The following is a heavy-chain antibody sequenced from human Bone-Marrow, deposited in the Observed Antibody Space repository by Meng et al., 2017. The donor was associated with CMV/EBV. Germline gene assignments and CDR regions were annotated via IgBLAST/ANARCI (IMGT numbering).Heavy chain of an antibody. J-gene: IGHJ6*02. V-gene: IGHV1-8*01. CDR3: ARGDPKFYYYYGMDV. CDR1: GYTFTSYD. Sequence: ASVKVSCKASGYTFTSYDINWVRQATGQGLEWMGWMNPNSGNTGYAQKFQGRVTMTRNTSISTAYMELSSLRSEDTAVYYCARGDPKFYYYYGMDVWGQGHTVTVSS. CDR2: MNPNSGNT.